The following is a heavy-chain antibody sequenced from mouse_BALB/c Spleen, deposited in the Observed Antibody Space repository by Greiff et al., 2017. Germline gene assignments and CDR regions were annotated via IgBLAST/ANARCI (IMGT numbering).Heavy chain of an antibody. CDR3: ARHVRGYYAMDY. V-gene: IGHV5-12-2*01. Sequence: EVMLVESGGGLVQPGGSLKLSCAASGLTFSSYTMSWVRQTPEKRLAWVAYISNGGGSTYYPDTVKGRFTISRDNAKNTLYLQMSSLKSEDTAMYYCARHVRGYYAMDYWGQGTSVTVSS. J-gene: IGHJ4*01. CDR1: GLTFSSYT. CDR2: ISNGGGST.